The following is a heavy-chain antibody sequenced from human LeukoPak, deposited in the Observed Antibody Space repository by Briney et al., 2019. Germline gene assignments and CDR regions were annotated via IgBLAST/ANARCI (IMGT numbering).Heavy chain of an antibody. J-gene: IGHJ4*02. D-gene: IGHD6-19*01. V-gene: IGHV3-7*03. CDR2: IKEDGSEK. CDR3: APVAGPDY. Sequence: GGSLRLSCAASGFTLSSFWMSWVRQAPAKGLEWVANIKEDGSEKYYVDSVKGRFTISRDNAKNSLYLQMNSLRAEDTAVYYCAPVAGPDYWGQGTLVTVSS. CDR1: GFTLSSFW.